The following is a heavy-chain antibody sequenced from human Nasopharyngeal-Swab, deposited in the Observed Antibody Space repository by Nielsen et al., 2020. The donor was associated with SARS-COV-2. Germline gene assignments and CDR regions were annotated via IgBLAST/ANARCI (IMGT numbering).Heavy chain of an antibody. CDR2: ISGSGGST. CDR3: ARHYDSSGYYLTYFDY. CDR1: GFTFSSYA. V-gene: IGHV3-23*01. Sequence: GESLKISCAASGFTFSSYAMSWVRQAPGTGLEWVSAISGSGGSTYYADTVKGRFTISRDNSKHSLSLQMSSLRDEDTAVYFCARHYDSSGYYLTYFDYWGQGTLVTVSS. D-gene: IGHD3-22*01. J-gene: IGHJ4*02.